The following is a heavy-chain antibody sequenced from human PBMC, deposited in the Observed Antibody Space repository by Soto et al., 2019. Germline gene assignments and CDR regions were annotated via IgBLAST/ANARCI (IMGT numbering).Heavy chain of an antibody. CDR2: SRDKANSYTT. V-gene: IGHV3-72*01. CDR1: GFTFSDHY. Sequence: GGSLRLSCAASGFTFSDHYIDWVRQAPGKGLEWVGRSRDKANSYTTEYAASVKGRFTLSRDDSKNSLFLQMDSLKTEDTAVYYCTRGSEPNHYFYMDVWGKGTTVTVSS. CDR3: TRGSEPNHYFYMDV. J-gene: IGHJ6*03. D-gene: IGHD1-1*01.